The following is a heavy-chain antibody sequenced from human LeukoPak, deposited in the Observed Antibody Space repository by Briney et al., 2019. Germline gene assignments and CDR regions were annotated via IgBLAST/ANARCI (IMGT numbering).Heavy chain of an antibody. D-gene: IGHD3-3*01. J-gene: IGHJ4*02. Sequence: GGSLRLSCVASGFTFSSYGMSWVRQAPGKGLEGVAVISHHGANKFYGDSVKGRFTISRDNAKNSLYLQMNSLRAEDTAVYYCARQYYDFWSGSPFDYWGQGTLVTVSS. CDR3: ARQYYDFWSGSPFDY. CDR1: GFTFSSYG. CDR2: ISHHGANK. V-gene: IGHV3-30*03.